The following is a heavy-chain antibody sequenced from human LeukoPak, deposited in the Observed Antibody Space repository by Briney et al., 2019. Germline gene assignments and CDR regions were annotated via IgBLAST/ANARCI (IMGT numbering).Heavy chain of an antibody. CDR1: GGSISSGGYY. CDR3: ARVNSSYYYYYYMDV. J-gene: IGHJ6*03. CDR2: IYHSGST. Sequence: SQTLSLTCTVSGGSISSGGYYWSWIRQPPGKGLEWIGYIYHSGSTYYNPSLKSRVTISVDRSKNQFSLKLSSVTAADTAVYYCARVNSSYYYYYYMDVWGKGTTVTVSS. V-gene: IGHV4-30-2*01. D-gene: IGHD4-11*01.